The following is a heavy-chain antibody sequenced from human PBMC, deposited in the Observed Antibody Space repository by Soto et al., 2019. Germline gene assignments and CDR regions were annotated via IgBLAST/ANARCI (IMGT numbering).Heavy chain of an antibody. CDR2: IWYDGSNK. J-gene: IGHJ6*02. D-gene: IGHD2-2*01. Sequence: GGSLRLSCAASGFTFSSYGMHWVRQAPGKGLEWVAVIWYDGSNKYYADSVQGRFTISRDNSKNTLYLQMNSLRAEDTAVYYCARDRGVPAATWSNYYGMDVWGQGTTVTVSS. V-gene: IGHV3-33*01. CDR3: ARDRGVPAATWSNYYGMDV. CDR1: GFTFSSYG.